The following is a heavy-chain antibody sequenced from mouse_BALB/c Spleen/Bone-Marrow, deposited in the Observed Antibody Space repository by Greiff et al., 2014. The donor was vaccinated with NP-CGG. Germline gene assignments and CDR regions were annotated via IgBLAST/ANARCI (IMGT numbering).Heavy chain of an antibody. Sequence: VQLQQSGPELVKPGASVKISCKASGYSFTSYYIHWVKQRPGQGLEWIGWIFPGSGNTKYNEKFKGKATLTADTSSSTAYMQLSSLTSKDSAVYFCARSGYVGNYPYFDYWGQGTTLTVSS. D-gene: IGHD2-1*01. J-gene: IGHJ2*01. V-gene: IGHV1-66*01. CDR1: GYSFTSYY. CDR2: IFPGSGNT. CDR3: ARSGYVGNYPYFDY.